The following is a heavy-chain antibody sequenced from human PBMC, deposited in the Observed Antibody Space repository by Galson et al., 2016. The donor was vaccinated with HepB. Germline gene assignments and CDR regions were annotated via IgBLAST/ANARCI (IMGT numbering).Heavy chain of an antibody. J-gene: IGHJ6*02. Sequence: SLRLSCAASGFIFGNYAMTWVRQAPGEGLEWVSVISGSGDSTYYADSVKGRFTISRDNFKSPLSLQMNSLRAEDTAVYYCVKTQGYSTGWYGMDVWGQGTTVTVSS. CDR1: GFIFGNYA. V-gene: IGHV3-23*01. CDR2: ISGSGDST. CDR3: VKTQGYSTGWYGMDV. D-gene: IGHD6-19*01.